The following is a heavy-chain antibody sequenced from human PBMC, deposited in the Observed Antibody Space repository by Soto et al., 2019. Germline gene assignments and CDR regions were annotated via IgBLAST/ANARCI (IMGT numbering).Heavy chain of an antibody. V-gene: IGHV3-48*02. CDR1: GFSFSSFS. Sequence: GGSLRLSCAASGFSFSSFSMNWVRQAPGKGLEWVSYISGSSSSIYYADSVKGRFTISRDNAKNSLYLQMDSLRDEDTAVYFCARGRAYYYEGWGQGILVTVSS. CDR2: ISGSSSSI. J-gene: IGHJ4*02. D-gene: IGHD3-22*01. CDR3: ARGRAYYYEG.